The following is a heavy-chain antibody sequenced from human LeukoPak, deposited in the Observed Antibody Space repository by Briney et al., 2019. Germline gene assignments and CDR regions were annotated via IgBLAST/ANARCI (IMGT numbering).Heavy chain of an antibody. D-gene: IGHD4-23*01. V-gene: IGHV3-74*01. Sequence: GGSLRLSCEASGFTFSAYAMTWVRQAPGKGLVWVSRIKSDGSSTSYADSVKGRFTISRDNAKNTLYLQMNSLRAEDTAVYYCARAVGNSEDFDYWGQGTLVTVSS. CDR2: IKSDGSST. J-gene: IGHJ4*02. CDR3: ARAVGNSEDFDY. CDR1: GFTFSAYA.